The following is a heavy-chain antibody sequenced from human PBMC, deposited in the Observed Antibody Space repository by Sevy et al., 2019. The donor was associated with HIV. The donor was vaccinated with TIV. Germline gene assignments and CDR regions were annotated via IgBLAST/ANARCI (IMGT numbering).Heavy chain of an antibody. CDR3: ARAGRGYSGYDYNFDY. Sequence: ASVKVSCKASGGTFSSYAISWVRQAPGQGLEWMGGIIPIFGTANYAQKFQGRVTITADESTSTAYMELSSLRSEDTAVYYCARAGRGYSGYDYNFDYWGQGTLVTVSS. V-gene: IGHV1-69*13. J-gene: IGHJ4*02. D-gene: IGHD5-12*01. CDR1: GGTFSSYA. CDR2: IIPIFGTA.